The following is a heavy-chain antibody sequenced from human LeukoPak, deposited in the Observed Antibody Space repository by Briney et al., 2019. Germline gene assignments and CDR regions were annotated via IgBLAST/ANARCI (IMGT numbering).Heavy chain of an antibody. J-gene: IGHJ4*02. D-gene: IGHD1-26*01. CDR1: GFTFSSYG. V-gene: IGHV3-30*03. CDR2: ISYDGSNK. CDR3: ATESRIVGA. Sequence: GGSLRLSCAASGFTFSSYGMHWVRQAPGKGLEWVAVISYDGSNKYYADSVKGRFTISRDNSKNTLYLQMNSLRAEDTAVYYCATESRIVGAWSQGTLVTVSS.